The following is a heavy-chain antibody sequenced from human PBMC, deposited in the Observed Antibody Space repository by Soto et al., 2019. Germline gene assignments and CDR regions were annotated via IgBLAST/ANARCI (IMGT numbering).Heavy chain of an antibody. CDR3: ARGGITIFGVVAFGMDV. CDR2: ISSSGSTI. D-gene: IGHD3-3*01. Sequence: PXGSLRLACPASRFTFSSYYMNWVRQAPGKGLEWVSYISSSGSTIYYADSVKGRFTISRDNAKNSLYLQMNSLRAEDTAVYYCARGGITIFGVVAFGMDVWGQGTTVTVSS. CDR1: RFTFSSYY. J-gene: IGHJ6*02. V-gene: IGHV3-48*03.